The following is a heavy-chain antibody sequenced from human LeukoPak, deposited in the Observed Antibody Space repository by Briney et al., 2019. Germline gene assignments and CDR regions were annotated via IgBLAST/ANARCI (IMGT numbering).Heavy chain of an antibody. D-gene: IGHD3-16*01. V-gene: IGHV3-30*02. J-gene: IGHJ6*03. CDR3: AKPVIPSAYQGTYYMDV. CDR1: GLIFSSYG. Sequence: PGGSLSLSCAASGLIFSSYGMHWVRQAPGEGLEWVAYIRHGESKTFYADYVKSRFTISRDNSKNTLYLQMHSLRAEDTALYYCAKPVIPSAYQGTYYMDVWGKGTTVTVSS. CDR2: IRHGESKT.